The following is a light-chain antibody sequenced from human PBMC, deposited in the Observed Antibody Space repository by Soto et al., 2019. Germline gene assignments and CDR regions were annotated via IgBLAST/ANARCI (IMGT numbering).Light chain of an antibody. CDR2: AAS. CDR3: QPSYSTPRK. CDR1: QSISRY. J-gene: IGKJ1*01. V-gene: IGKV1-39*01. Sequence: DIQMTQSPSSLSASVVDIVTITCRASQSISRYLNWYQQKPGKAPKLLIYAASSLQSGVPSRFRVSGSGTDFTLTISSLQPEDCANSYGQPSYSTPRKFGKGTKVEI.